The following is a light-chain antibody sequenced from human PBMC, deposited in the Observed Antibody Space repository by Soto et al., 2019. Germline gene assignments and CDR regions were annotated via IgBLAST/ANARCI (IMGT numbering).Light chain of an antibody. CDR1: QSISSW. CDR3: QHCNSLPLT. J-gene: IGKJ4*01. V-gene: IGKV1-5*03. CDR2: KAS. Sequence: DIQMTQSPSTLSASVGDRVTITCRASQSISSWLAWYQQKPGKAPKLLIYKASNLESGVPSRFRGSGSGTEFTLTISSLQPGDLATYYCQHCNSLPLTFGGGTKVEIK.